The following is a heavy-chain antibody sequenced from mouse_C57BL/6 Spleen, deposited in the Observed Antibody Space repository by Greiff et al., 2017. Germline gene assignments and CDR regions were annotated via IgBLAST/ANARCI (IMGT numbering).Heavy chain of an antibody. V-gene: IGHV5-17*01. Sequence: EVHLVESGGGLVKPGGSLKLSCAASGFTFSDYGMHWVRQAPEKGLEWVAYISSGSSTIYYAATVKGRFTISRDNAQNTLFLQMTSLRSEDTAMYYCARLDGSRYFDYWGQGTTLTVSS. CDR1: GFTFSDYG. CDR3: ARLDGSRYFDY. D-gene: IGHD1-1*01. J-gene: IGHJ2*01. CDR2: ISSGSSTI.